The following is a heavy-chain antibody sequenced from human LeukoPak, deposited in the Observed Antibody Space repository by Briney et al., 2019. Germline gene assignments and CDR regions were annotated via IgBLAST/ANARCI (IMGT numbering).Heavy chain of an antibody. V-gene: IGHV3-66*01. CDR2: VNSGGCT. CDR3: ARGDNFDY. D-gene: IGHD3-16*01. CDR1: GFTVSDNY. Sequence: GGSLRLSCEASGFTVSDNYMSWVRQAPEEGLEWVSVVNSGGCTYYADSVEGRFTISRDNSKNTLYLQMNSLRVEDTAVYYCARGDNFDYWGQGALVTVSS. J-gene: IGHJ4*02.